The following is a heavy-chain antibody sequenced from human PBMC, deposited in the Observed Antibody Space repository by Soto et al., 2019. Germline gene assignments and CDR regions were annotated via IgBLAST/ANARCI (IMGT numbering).Heavy chain of an antibody. CDR1: GDSINSSHW. V-gene: IGHV4-4*02. D-gene: IGHD3-3*02. CDR2: ISHSGNA. CDR3: AARHFWSGPWTVRRLDY. J-gene: IGHJ4*02. Sequence: SETLSLTYAVSGDSINSSHWWNWVRQPPGKGLEWIGQISHSGNANYNPSLTSRVTISVDKSKNHFSLKLTSVTATDTAVYYCAARHFWSGPWTVRRLDYWGQGTLVTVSS.